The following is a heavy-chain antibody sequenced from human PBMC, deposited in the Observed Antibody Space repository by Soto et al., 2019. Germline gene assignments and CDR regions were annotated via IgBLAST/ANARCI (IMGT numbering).Heavy chain of an antibody. CDR3: AHKHLAAAGYCFDY. CDR2: IYWDDDK. V-gene: IGHV2-5*02. CDR1: GFSLYTPGVG. J-gene: IGHJ4*02. Sequence: QVTLKESGPTLVKPTQTLTLTCSFSGFSLYTPGVGVGWVRQPPGKALEWLALIYWDDDKRYSPTVKSRPTIAKDTSKNQVVLTMTNVDPVDTATYYCAHKHLAAAGYCFDYWGQGTLVTVSS. D-gene: IGHD6-13*01.